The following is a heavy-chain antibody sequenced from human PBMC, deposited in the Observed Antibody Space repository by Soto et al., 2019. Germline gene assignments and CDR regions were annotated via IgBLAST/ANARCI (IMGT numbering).Heavy chain of an antibody. CDR2: ISDSGGST. CDR3: ARIEYSSSSSRWFDP. Sequence: GGSLRLSCAASGFTFSNYAMNWVRQAPGKGLEWVSTISDSGGSTYYADSVKGRFTISRDNSKNTLYLQMNSLRAEDTAVYYCARIEYSSSSSRWFDPWGQGTLVTVSS. CDR1: GFTFSNYA. V-gene: IGHV3-23*01. D-gene: IGHD6-6*01. J-gene: IGHJ5*02.